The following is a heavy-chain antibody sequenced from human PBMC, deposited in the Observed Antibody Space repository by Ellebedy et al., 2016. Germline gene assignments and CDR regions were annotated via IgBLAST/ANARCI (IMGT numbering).Heavy chain of an antibody. D-gene: IGHD6-19*01. CDR2: INPNSGGT. CDR3: ARGSVAGPGRAYYYYGMDV. J-gene: IGHJ6*02. CDR1: GYTFTGYY. V-gene: IGHV1-2*02. Sequence: ASVKVSXXASGYTFTGYYMHWVRQAPGQGLEWMGWINPNSGGTNYAQKFQGRVTMTRDTSISTAYMELSRLRSDDTAVYYCARGSVAGPGRAYYYYGMDVWGQGTTVTVSS.